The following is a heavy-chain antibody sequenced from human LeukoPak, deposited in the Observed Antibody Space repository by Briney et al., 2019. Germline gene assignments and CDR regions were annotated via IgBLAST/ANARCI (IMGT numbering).Heavy chain of an antibody. Sequence: PGGSLRLSCAVSGFTFSTYVMNWVRQPPGKGLEWIGEINHSGSTNYNPSLKSRVTISVDTSKNQFSLKLSSVIAADTAVYYCASGFDWQNAFDMWGQGTRVIVSS. V-gene: IGHV4-34*01. CDR3: ASGFDWQNAFDM. CDR1: GFTFSTYV. J-gene: IGHJ3*02. D-gene: IGHD3-9*01. CDR2: INHSGST.